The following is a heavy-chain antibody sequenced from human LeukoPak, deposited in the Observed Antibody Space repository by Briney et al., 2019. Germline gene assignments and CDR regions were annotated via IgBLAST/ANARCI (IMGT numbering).Heavy chain of an antibody. V-gene: IGHV1-3*01. CDR1: GYTFTSYA. J-gene: IGHJ5*02. CDR2: INAGNGNT. Sequence: ASVKVSCKASGYTFTSYAMHWVRQAPGQRLEWMGWINAGNGNTKYSQKFQGRVTITRDTSASTAYMELSSLRSEDTAVYYCARAEGGSGWSRYSWFDPWGQGTLVTVSS. D-gene: IGHD6-19*01. CDR3: ARAEGGSGWSRYSWFDP.